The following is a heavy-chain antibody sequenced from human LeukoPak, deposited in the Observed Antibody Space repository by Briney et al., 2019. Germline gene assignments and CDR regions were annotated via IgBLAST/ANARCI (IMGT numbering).Heavy chain of an antibody. Sequence: ASVKVSCKASGYTFTSYVISWVRQAPGQGLEWMGWISAYNGNTNYAQKLQGRVTMTTDTSTSTAYMELRSLRSDDTAVYYCARDPGYYGSGSYYNPGWFDPWGQGTLVTVSS. V-gene: IGHV1-18*01. CDR2: ISAYNGNT. J-gene: IGHJ5*02. D-gene: IGHD3-10*01. CDR3: ARDPGYYGSGSYYNPGWFDP. CDR1: GYTFTSYV.